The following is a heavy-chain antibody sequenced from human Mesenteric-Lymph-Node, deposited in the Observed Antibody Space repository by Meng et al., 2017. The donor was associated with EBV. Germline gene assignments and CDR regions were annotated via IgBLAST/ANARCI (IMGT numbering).Heavy chain of an antibody. Sequence: QLQLQESGPGLVKPSETLSLTCTVSGGSIRSYHWNWIRQPPGKGLEWIGYIYHSGSTNYNPSLKSRVTISVDTSKNQFSLKLNSVTAADTAVYYCARGDVFDVWGQGTMVTVSS. J-gene: IGHJ3*01. CDR1: GGSIRSYH. V-gene: IGHV4-59*01. CDR3: ARGDVFDV. CDR2: IYHSGST.